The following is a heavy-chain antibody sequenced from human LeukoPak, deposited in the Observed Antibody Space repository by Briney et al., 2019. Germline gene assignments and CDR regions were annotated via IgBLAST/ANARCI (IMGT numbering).Heavy chain of an antibody. J-gene: IGHJ5*02. V-gene: IGHV4-34*01. D-gene: IGHD2-8*01. CDR3: AKNGQSGFSFDP. Sequence: SETLSLTCAVYGGSLNCHYWSWIRQPPGKGLEWIGESSDSGGTKFNPSLKSRGTIAADTSKNQFSLKLSSVTAADTAVYYCAKNGQSGFSFDPWGQGTLVTVCS. CDR2: SSDSGGT. CDR1: GGSLNCHY.